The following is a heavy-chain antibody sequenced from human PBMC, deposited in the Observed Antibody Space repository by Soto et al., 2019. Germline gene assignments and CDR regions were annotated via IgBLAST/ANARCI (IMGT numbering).Heavy chain of an antibody. J-gene: IGHJ4*02. D-gene: IGHD3-10*01. V-gene: IGHV1-69*13. CDR2: IIPIFGTA. CDR3: AERRAGNYFEY. Sequence: ASVKVSCKASGGTFSSYAISWVRQAPLQGLEWMGGIIPIFGTANYAQKFQGRVTITADESTSTAYMELSSLRSEDTAVDYCAERRAGNYFEYWGPGTMVTFSS. CDR1: GGTFSSYA.